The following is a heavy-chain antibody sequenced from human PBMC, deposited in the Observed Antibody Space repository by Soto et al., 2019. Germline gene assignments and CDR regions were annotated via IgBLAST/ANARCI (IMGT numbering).Heavy chain of an antibody. CDR2: IYHSGST. V-gene: IGHV4-4*02. CDR3: ARADSGHDSSWFDP. D-gene: IGHD5-12*01. CDR1: GGSISSSNW. J-gene: IGHJ5*02. Sequence: SETLSLTCAVSGGSISSSNWWSWVRQPPGKGLEWIGEIYHSGSTNYNPSLKSRVTISVDKSKNQFSLKLSSATAADTAVYYCARADSGHDSSWFDPWGQGNLVT.